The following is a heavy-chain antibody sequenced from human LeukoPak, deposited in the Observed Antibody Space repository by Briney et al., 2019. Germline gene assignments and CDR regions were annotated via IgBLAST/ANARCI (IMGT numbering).Heavy chain of an antibody. CDR1: GCTFSSYD. J-gene: IGHJ4*02. V-gene: IGHV3-21*01. D-gene: IGHD6-19*01. CDR3: ARGTLGAWGW. CDR2: ISSSSNYI. Sequence: PGGSLRLSCAASGCTFSSYDMNWVRQAPGKGLEWVSSISSSSNYIHYADSVKGRFTISRDNAKNSLYLQMNSLRAEDTAVYFCARGTLGAWGWWGQGTLVTVSS.